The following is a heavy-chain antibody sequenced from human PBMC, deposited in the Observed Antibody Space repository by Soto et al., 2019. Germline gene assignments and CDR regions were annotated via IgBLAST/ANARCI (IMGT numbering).Heavy chain of an antibody. D-gene: IGHD3-22*01. CDR2: IYPGDSDI. CDR3: ARAERYYYDSSGPTGAFDI. Sequence: PGESLKISCKGSGYSFNKYWIGWVRQMPGKGLEWMGVIYPGDSDIRYGPSFQGQVTISVDKTTSTAYLQWRSLKASDTAVYYCARAERYYYDSSGPTGAFDIWGQGTMVTVSS. V-gene: IGHV5-51*01. CDR1: GYSFNKYW. J-gene: IGHJ3*02.